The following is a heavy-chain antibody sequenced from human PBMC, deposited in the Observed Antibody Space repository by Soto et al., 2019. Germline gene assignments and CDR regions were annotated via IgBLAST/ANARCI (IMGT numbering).Heavy chain of an antibody. CDR1: GFTFRNYA. V-gene: IGHV3-23*01. CDR2: ITSSGDHT. D-gene: IGHD6-13*01. CDR3: GKSSQYSSSWSWYY. Sequence: GGSLILSCAASGFTFRNYAMTWVRQAPGQGLEYVSSITSSGDHTFYADSVKGRFTISRDNSKNTLYLQMNSLRAEDTAVYYCGKSSQYSSSWSWYYWGQGTLVTVSS. J-gene: IGHJ4*02.